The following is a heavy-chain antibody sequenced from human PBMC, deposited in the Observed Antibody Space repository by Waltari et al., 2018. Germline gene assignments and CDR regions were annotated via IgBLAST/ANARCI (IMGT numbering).Heavy chain of an antibody. V-gene: IGHV4-38-2*01. CDR1: GYSISSRYY. J-gene: IGHJ4*02. D-gene: IGHD1-26*01. Sequence: QVQLQESGPGLVKPSETLSLTCAVSGYSISSRYYWGWIRQPPGKGLEWIGSIYHSGSSYYNPSLKSRVTIAVDTSKNQFSLELSSVAAADTAVYYGARGGGIVGAIGYWGQGTLVTVSS. CDR3: ARGGGIVGAIGY. CDR2: IYHSGSS.